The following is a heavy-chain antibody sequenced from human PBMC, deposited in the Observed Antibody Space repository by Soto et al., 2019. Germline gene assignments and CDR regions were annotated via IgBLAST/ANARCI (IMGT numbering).Heavy chain of an antibody. D-gene: IGHD3-16*02. CDR3: ARVLPHYDYFWGSYRVFDY. CDR2: ISAYNGNT. Sequence: ASVEVSCKASGYTFTSYGISWVRQAPGQGLEWMGRISAYNGNTNYAQKLQGRVPMTTDTSTSTAYMELGSLRSDDTAVYYCARVLPHYDYFWGSYRVFDYWGQGTLVTVSS. J-gene: IGHJ4*02. CDR1: GYTFTSYG. V-gene: IGHV1-18*04.